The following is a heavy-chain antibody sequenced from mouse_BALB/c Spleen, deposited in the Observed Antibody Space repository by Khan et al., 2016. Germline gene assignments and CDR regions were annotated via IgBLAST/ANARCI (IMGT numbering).Heavy chain of an antibody. CDR2: INTETGEP. D-gene: IGHD1-1*01. J-gene: IGHJ3*01. CDR3: ARGDYGSIAY. V-gene: IGHV9-2-1*01. Sequence: QIQLVQSGPELKKPGETVKISCKASGYTFTDYSMHWVKQAPGKGLKWMGWINTETGEPTYADDFKGRFAFSLETSASTAYLQINNLKNEDTATDCCARGDYGSIAYWGQGTLVTVAA. CDR1: GYTFTDYS.